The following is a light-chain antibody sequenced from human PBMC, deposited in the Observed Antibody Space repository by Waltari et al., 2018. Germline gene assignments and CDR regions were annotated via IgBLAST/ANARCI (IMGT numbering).Light chain of an antibody. Sequence: QSALTQPPSASGSPGPSVTIPCPGTSSDVGGYNYVSWYQQHPGKAPKLMIYEVSKRPSGFPDRFSGSKSGNTASLTVSGLQAEDEADYYCSSYAGSNNLVFGGGTKLTVL. V-gene: IGLV2-8*01. J-gene: IGLJ2*01. CDR2: EVS. CDR1: SSDVGGYNY. CDR3: SSYAGSNNLV.